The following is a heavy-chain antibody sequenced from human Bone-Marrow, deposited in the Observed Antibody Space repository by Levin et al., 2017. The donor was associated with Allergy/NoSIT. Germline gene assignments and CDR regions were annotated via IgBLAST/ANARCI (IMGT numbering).Heavy chain of an antibody. CDR1: GGSISSYY. CDR2: IYYSGST. D-gene: IGHD5-18*01. Sequence: SETLSLTCTVSGGSISSYYWSWIRQPPGKGLEWIGYIYYSGSTNYNPSLKSRVTISVDTSKNQFSLKLSSVTAADTAVYYCARDVVFGGYSYGKGHNWFDPWGQGTLVTVSS. V-gene: IGHV4-59*01. J-gene: IGHJ5*02. CDR3: ARDVVFGGYSYGKGHNWFDP.